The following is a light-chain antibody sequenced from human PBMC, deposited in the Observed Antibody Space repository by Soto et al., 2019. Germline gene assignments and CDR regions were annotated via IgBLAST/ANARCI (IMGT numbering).Light chain of an antibody. V-gene: IGLV1-47*01. J-gene: IGLJ2*01. CDR3: AAWDDSLRGVV. CDR1: SSNIGSNY. Sequence: QAVVTQPPSASGTPGQRVTISCSGSSSNIGSNYVYWYQQLPGTAPKLLIYRNNQRPSGVPDRFSGSKSGTSASLAISGLRSEDEADYYCAAWDDSLRGVVFGGGTTLPVL. CDR2: RNN.